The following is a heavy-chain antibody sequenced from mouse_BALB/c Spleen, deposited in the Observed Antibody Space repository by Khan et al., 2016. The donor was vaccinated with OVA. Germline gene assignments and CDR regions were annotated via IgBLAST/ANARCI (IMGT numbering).Heavy chain of an antibody. CDR3: ARRGVYGIIAY. V-gene: IGHV1-7*01. CDR2: IDPSTGYT. CDR1: GYTFTAYW. J-gene: IGHJ3*01. Sequence: QVQLKESGAELAKPGASVKMSCKASGYTFTAYWIHWVKERPGQGLEWIGYIDPSTGYTDYTQKFKDKATLTTDKSSSTAYLQLSSLTSEDSPVYNLARRGVYGIIAYWGQGTLVTVSA. D-gene: IGHD2-1*01.